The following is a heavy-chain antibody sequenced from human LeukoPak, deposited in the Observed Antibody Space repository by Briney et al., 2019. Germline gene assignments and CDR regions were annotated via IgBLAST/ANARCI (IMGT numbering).Heavy chain of an antibody. Sequence: GGSLRLSCAVSGVTFSTYAMSWVRQAPGKGLEWVSTIDGNGSGTYYADSVKGRFTISRDDSKNTLYLQMNNLRVEDTAVYYCAKGRSSSSRGSFNYWGQGTLVTVSS. CDR3: AKGRSSSSRGSFNY. D-gene: IGHD6-13*01. V-gene: IGHV3-23*01. CDR1: GVTFSTYA. CDR2: IDGNGSGT. J-gene: IGHJ4*02.